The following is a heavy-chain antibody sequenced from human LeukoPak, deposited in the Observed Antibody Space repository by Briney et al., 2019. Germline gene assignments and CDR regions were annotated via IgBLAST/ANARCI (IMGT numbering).Heavy chain of an antibody. CDR1: GASLSGYY. J-gene: IGHJ4*02. CDR2: INHTGST. Sequence: SGTLCFTCAVQGASLSGYYWGWSRQPPGKGLEWIGEINHTGSTNYNPSLKSRVTISVDTSKNQFSLKLSSVTAADTAVYYCARGPKGSGWYRFDYWGQGTLVTVSS. D-gene: IGHD6-19*01. V-gene: IGHV4-34*01. CDR3: ARGPKGSGWYRFDY.